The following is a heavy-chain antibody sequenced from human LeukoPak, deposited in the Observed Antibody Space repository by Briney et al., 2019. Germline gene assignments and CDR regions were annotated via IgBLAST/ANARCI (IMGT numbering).Heavy chain of an antibody. D-gene: IGHD3-16*01. CDR2: IYPRDSDT. Sequence: GESLKISCKSSGYTFTHQWIGWVRQKSGSGLEWMEIIYPRDSDTRYSPSFQGHVSISADTSINTAYLEWSRLEASDTAIYYCARHSDVLGAIWGQGTLVTVSS. CDR1: GYTFTHQW. CDR3: ARHSDVLGAI. J-gene: IGHJ4*02. V-gene: IGHV5-51*01.